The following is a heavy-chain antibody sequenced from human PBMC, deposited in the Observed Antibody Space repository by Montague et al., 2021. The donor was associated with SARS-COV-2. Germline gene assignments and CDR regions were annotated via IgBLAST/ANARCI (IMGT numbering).Heavy chain of an antibody. CDR1: GGSFSGYY. D-gene: IGHD3-10*01. CDR2: INHNGSA. V-gene: IGHV4-34*01. Sequence: SETLSLTCAVSGGSFSGYYWNWIRLPPGKGLEWIGEINHNGSANYNPSLKSRVTISVDTSTNQFSLKLSPVTAADSAVYYCAIPMVRGFSRAFDIWGQGTMVTVSS. CDR3: AIPMVRGFSRAFDI. J-gene: IGHJ3*02.